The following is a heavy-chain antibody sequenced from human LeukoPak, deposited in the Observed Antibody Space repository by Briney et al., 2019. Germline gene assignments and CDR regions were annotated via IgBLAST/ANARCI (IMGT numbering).Heavy chain of an antibody. CDR1: GFTFGNSW. Sequence: GGSLRLSCAASGFTFGNSWVHWVRQAPGKGLVWVSLINADGSTTTYADSVKGRFTISRDNARNTLSLQMNSLTIEDTAVYYCVVVVEPPDSDGFDVWGQGTTITVSS. CDR3: VVVVEPPDSDGFDV. D-gene: IGHD1-14*01. CDR2: INADGSTT. J-gene: IGHJ3*01. V-gene: IGHV3-74*01.